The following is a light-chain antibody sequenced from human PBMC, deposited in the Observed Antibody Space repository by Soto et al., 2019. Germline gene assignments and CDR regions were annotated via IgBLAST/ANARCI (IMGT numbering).Light chain of an antibody. CDR3: CSYTRTSNV. V-gene: IGLV2-14*01. CDR2: EVR. J-gene: IGLJ1*01. Sequence: QSALTQPASVSGSPGQSITISCTGTSSDIGGYDYVSWYQQRPGKAPKLMIYEVRYRPSGVSNRFSGSKSGNTASLTISGLQAEDAAVYYCCSYTRTSNVFGTGTKVTVL. CDR1: SSDIGGYDY.